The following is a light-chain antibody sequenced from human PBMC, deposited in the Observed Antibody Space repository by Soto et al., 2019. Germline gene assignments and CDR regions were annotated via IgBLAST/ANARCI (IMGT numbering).Light chain of an antibody. Sequence: QSALTQPASVSGSPGQSIAISCTGTSSDVGGYNYVSWYQQHPGKAPKLIIYDVTNRPSGVSDRFSGSKSGNTASLTISGLQAEDEADYYCSSSAGSNNVFGTGTKVTVL. V-gene: IGLV2-14*01. CDR2: DVT. J-gene: IGLJ1*01. CDR3: SSSAGSNNV. CDR1: SSDVGGYNY.